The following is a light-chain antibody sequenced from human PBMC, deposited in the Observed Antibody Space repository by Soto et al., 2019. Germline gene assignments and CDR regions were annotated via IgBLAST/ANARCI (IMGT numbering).Light chain of an antibody. V-gene: IGKV1-5*01. J-gene: IGKJ4*01. CDR1: QSISSW. CDR3: QQSYNTPLT. CDR2: DAS. Sequence: GDRVTITCRASQSISSWLAWYQQKPGKAPKFLIYDASNLESGVPSRFSGSGSGTDFTLTISSLQPEDFATYYCQQSYNTPLTFGGGTKVDIK.